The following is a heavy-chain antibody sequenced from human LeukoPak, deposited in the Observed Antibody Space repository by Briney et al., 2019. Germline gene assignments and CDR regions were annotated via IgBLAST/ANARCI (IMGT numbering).Heavy chain of an antibody. D-gene: IGHD5-18*01. V-gene: IGHV3-48*03. CDR2: ISSSGSTI. CDR3: ARARDPWIQLWGEYFQH. CDR1: GFTFSSYE. Sequence: GGSLRLSCAASGFTFSSYEMNWVRQAPGKGLEWVSYISSSGSTIYYADSVKGRFTISRDNAKNSLYLQMNSLRAEDTAVYYCARARDPWIQLWGEYFQHWGQGTLVTVSS. J-gene: IGHJ1*01.